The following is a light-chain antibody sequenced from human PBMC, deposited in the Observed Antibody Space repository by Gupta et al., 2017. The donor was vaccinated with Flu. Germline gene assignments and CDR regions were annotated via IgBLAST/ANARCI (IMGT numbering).Light chain of an antibody. V-gene: IGLV1-44*01. J-gene: IGLJ3*02. CDR2: YNN. Sequence: QSGLTQPPSASGTPGQRVTISCFGSSSNIGSNPGIWYQHHPGMAPKLLIYYNNKRPSGVPDRFSGSKSGTSASLDISGLQAEDEADYYCAASDDSLNGGVLGGGTKLTVL. CDR3: AASDDSLNGGV. CDR1: SSNIGSNP.